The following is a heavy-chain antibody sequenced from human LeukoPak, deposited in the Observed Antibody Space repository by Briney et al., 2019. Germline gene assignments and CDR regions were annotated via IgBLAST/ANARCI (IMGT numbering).Heavy chain of an antibody. V-gene: IGHV3-30*02. D-gene: IGHD2-21*02. CDR3: ARGNCGGDCYPDY. Sequence: GGSLRLSCAASEFSFSSCGMYWVRQAPGKGLEWVSFMRHDGSNNYYADSVKGRFTISRDDSKNSLYLQMNSLRAEDTAVYYCARGNCGGDCYPDYWGQGTLVTVSS. CDR2: MRHDGSNN. CDR1: EFSFSSCG. J-gene: IGHJ4*02.